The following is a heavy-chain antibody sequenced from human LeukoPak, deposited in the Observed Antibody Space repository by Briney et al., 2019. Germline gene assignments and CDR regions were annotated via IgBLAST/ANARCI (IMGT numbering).Heavy chain of an antibody. D-gene: IGHD3-22*01. Sequence: GGSLRLSCAASGFTFSNYWMSWVRQAPGKGLEWVANIKPDESEKYYGDSVKGRFTISRDNAKNSVYLQMNSLRAEDTAVYYCARDTYYYDSSGYYYPGGCDYWGQGTLVTVSS. CDR3: ARDTYYYDSSGYYYPGGCDY. CDR2: IKPDESEK. J-gene: IGHJ4*02. CDR1: GFTFSNYW. V-gene: IGHV3-7*01.